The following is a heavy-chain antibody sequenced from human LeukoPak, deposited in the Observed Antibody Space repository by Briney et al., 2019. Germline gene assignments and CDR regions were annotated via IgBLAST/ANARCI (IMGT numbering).Heavy chain of an antibody. Sequence: SETLSLTCAVYGGSFSGYYWNWIRQPAGKGLEWIGRIYIRGSTNYNPSLESRVTISIDTSKNQFYLKLTSVAAADTAVYYCARDRQLLEPSFDPWGQGTLVTVSS. V-gene: IGHV4-4*07. CDR3: ARDRQLLEPSFDP. J-gene: IGHJ5*02. CDR1: GGSFSGYY. CDR2: IYIRGST. D-gene: IGHD1-1*01.